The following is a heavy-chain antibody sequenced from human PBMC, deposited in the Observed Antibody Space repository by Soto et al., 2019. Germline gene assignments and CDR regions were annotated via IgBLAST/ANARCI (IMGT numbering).Heavy chain of an antibody. CDR3: TRRVRSTGLLDY. D-gene: IGHD4-4*01. CDR1: GNSISGTSSC. V-gene: IGHV4-39*01. CDR2: VYYTGST. J-gene: IGHJ4*02. Sequence: SETLSLTCTVSGNSISGTSSCWAWIRQPPGKNLEWIGSVYYTGSTYYNSSLKSRVSISIDTSKNQFSLSLNSVTAADTAVYYCTRRVRSTGLLDYWGQGALVTVSS.